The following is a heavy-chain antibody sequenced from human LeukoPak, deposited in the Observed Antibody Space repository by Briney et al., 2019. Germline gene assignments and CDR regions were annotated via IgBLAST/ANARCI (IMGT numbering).Heavy chain of an antibody. CDR2: IYTSGST. Sequence: PSQTLSLTCTVSGGSISSGSYYWSWIRQPAGKGLEWIGRIYTSGSTNYNPSLKSRVTISVDTSKNQFSLKLSSVTAADTAVYYCARGDGGNSWGADFDYWGQGTLVTVSS. D-gene: IGHD4-23*01. CDR1: GGSISSGSYY. J-gene: IGHJ4*02. CDR3: ARGDGGNSWGADFDY. V-gene: IGHV4-61*02.